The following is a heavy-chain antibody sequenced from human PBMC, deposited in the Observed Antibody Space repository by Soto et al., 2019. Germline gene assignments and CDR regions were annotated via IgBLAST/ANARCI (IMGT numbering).Heavy chain of an antibody. CDR1: GFTFSRYA. J-gene: IGHJ4*02. CDR3: VRDNWSDRTLFDY. V-gene: IGHV3-30*14. Sequence: QAQLVESGGGVVQPGRSLGLSCAASGFTFSRYAMHWVRQAPGKGLEWVALITSDGSRRDYADSVKGRFTISRDNSKNTLYFPMNSLRPEDTAVYYCVRDNWSDRTLFDYWGQGTLVTVAS. D-gene: IGHD1-20*01. CDR2: ITSDGSRR.